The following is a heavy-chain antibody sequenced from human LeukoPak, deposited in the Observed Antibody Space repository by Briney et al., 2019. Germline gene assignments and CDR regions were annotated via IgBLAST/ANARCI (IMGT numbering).Heavy chain of an antibody. CDR2: TYYRSKWYD. V-gene: IGHV6-1*01. Sequence: SQTLSLTCAISGDSVSSNSVARNWIRQSPSRGLEWLGRTYYRSKWYDDYAVSVKSRIAINPDTSKNQFSLQLNSVTPEDMAVYYCARESGYYSFDLWGRGTLVTVSS. CDR1: GDSVSSNSVA. D-gene: IGHD3-22*01. J-gene: IGHJ2*01. CDR3: ARESGYYSFDL.